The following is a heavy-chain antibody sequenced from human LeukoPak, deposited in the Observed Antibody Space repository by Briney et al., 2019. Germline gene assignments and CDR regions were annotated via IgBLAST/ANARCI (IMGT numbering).Heavy chain of an antibody. V-gene: IGHV3-30*02. J-gene: IGHJ4*02. CDR2: IHYDGTIT. Sequence: GGSLRLSCAASGFTFSAYGMHWVRQAPGKGLEWVAFIHYDGTITYYADSVKGRFTISRDNSKNTLFLQMNSLGAEDTAVYYCATWGHYGSGSSDSYYFDYWGQGTLVTVSS. CDR3: ATWGHYGSGSSDSYYFDY. D-gene: IGHD3-10*01. CDR1: GFTFSAYG.